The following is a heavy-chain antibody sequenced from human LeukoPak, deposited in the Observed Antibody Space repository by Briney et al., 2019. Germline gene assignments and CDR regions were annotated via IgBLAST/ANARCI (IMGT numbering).Heavy chain of an antibody. Sequence: PGGSLRLSCAASGSTFSSYWMSWVRQAPGKGLEWVANIKQDGSEKYYLDSVKGRFTISRDNAENSLYLQMNSLRAEDTAVYYCATEASSGLEDWGQGILVTVSS. CDR1: GSTFSSYW. CDR2: IKQDGSEK. CDR3: ATEASSGLED. D-gene: IGHD6-19*01. J-gene: IGHJ4*02. V-gene: IGHV3-7*01.